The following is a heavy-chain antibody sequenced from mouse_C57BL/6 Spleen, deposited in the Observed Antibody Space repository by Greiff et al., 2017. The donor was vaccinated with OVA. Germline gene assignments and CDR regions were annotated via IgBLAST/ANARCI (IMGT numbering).Heavy chain of an antibody. J-gene: IGHJ2*01. CDR2: ISYDGSN. CDR1: GYSITSGYY. CDR3: AFYGNYGVDY. D-gene: IGHD2-1*01. Sequence: EVKLQESVPGLVKPSQSLSLTCSVTGYSITSGYYWNWIRQFPGNKLEWMGYISYDGSNNYNPSLKNRISITRDTSKNQFFLKLNSVTTEDTATYYCAFYGNYGVDYWGQGTTLTVSS. V-gene: IGHV3-6*01.